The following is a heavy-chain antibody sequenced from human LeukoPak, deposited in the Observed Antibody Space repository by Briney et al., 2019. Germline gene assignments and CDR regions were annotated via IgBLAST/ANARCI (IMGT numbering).Heavy chain of an antibody. Sequence: SETLSLTCTVSGGTISSSSYYWGWIRQPPGKGLEWIGSIYYSGSTYYNPSLKSRVTISVDTSKNQFSLKLSSVTAADTAVYYCARGGGKRWLQSTIHTYYFDYWGQGTLVTVSS. D-gene: IGHD5-24*01. CDR1: GGTISSSSYY. CDR3: ARGGGKRWLQSTIHTYYFDY. CDR2: IYYSGST. J-gene: IGHJ4*02. V-gene: IGHV4-39*07.